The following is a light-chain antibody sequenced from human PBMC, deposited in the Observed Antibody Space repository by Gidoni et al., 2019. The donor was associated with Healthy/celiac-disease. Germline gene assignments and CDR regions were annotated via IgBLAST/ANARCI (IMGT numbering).Light chain of an antibody. CDR2: DAS. J-gene: IGKJ5*01. CDR1: QSVSSSY. CDR3: QQYGSSPPT. V-gene: IGKV3D-20*01. Sequence: EIVLTQSPATLSLSPGERATLFCGASQSVSSSYLAWYQQKPGLAPRLLIYDASSRATGIPDRFSGSGSGTDFTLTISRLEPEDFAVYYCQQYGSSPPTFGQGTRLEIK.